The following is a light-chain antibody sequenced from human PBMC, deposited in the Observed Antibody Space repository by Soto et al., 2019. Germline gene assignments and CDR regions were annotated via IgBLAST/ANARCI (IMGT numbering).Light chain of an antibody. CDR1: QSLLFKSDNNNY. Sequence: DIVMSQSPDSLAVSLGERATINCKSSQSLLFKSDNNNYLAWYQQKPVQPPQLLIYWASTRESGVPHRFSGSGSGTDFTLTISDLQAEDVAIYYCQQYYTTVPAFGGGTTVEIK. CDR3: QQYYTTVPA. J-gene: IGKJ4*01. V-gene: IGKV4-1*01. CDR2: WAS.